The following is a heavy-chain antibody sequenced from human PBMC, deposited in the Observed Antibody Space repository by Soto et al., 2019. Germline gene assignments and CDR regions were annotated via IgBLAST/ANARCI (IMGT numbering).Heavy chain of an antibody. D-gene: IGHD4-4*01. J-gene: IGHJ2*01. V-gene: IGHV3-30-3*01. Sequence: QVQLVESGGGVVQPGRSLRLSCAASGFTFSSYAMHWVRQAPGKGLEWVAVISYDGSNKYYADSVKGRVTISRDNSKNTLYLQMNSLRLEDTAVYYCARPMWRDDYNWGYFDLWGRGTLVTVSS. CDR2: ISYDGSNK. CDR1: GFTFSSYA. CDR3: ARPMWRDDYNWGYFDL.